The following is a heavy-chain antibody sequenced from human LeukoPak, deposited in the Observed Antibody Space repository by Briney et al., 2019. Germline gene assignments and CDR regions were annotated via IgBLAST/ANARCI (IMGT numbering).Heavy chain of an antibody. D-gene: IGHD5-18*01. CDR1: GFTFSRYW. Sequence: SGGSLRLSCAASGFTFSRYWMSWVRQAPGKGLEWVANIKQHGSETYYVDSVKGRFTISRDNAKNSLYLQMNSLRAEDTAVYYCARVSRYSYGSFDYWGQGTLVTVSS. CDR3: ARVSRYSYGSFDY. CDR2: IKQHGSET. J-gene: IGHJ4*02. V-gene: IGHV3-7*01.